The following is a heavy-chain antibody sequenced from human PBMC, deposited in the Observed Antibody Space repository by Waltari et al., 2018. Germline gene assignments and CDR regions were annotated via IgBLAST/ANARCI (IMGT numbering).Heavy chain of an antibody. CDR1: GGSISSNSYY. V-gene: IGHV4-39*01. Sequence: QLQLQESGPGLVKPSETLSLTCTVSGGSISSNSYYWAWIRQPPGKGLECIGSIYFSGGTYYHPSLKSRVTISVDTSKNQFSLKLSSVTAADTAVYYCASLTSRTCFQHWGQGTLVTVSS. CDR3: ASLTSRTCFQH. CDR2: IYFSGGT. J-gene: IGHJ1*01. D-gene: IGHD2-2*01.